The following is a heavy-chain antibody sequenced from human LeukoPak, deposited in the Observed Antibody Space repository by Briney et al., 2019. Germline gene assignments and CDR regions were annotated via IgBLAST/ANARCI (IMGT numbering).Heavy chain of an antibody. CDR1: GFTFSSYS. V-gene: IGHV3-21*01. J-gene: IGHJ4*02. CDR2: ISSSSSYI. CDR3: ARVGTMVRGVIKSPPIDY. D-gene: IGHD3-10*01. Sequence: PGGSLRLSCAASGFTFSSYSVNWVRQAPGKGLEWVSSISSSSSYIYYADSVKGRFTISRDNAKNSLYLQMNSLRAEDTAVYYCARVGTMVRGVIKSPPIDYWGQGTLVTVSS.